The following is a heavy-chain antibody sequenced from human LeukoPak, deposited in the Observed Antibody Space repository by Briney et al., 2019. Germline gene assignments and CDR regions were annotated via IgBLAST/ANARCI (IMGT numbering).Heavy chain of an antibody. CDR3: ANYSYYYDSSANYGWFDP. D-gene: IGHD3-22*01. J-gene: IGHJ5*02. CDR2: ISGSGGDT. Sequence: GGSLRLSCAASGFTFSVYAMSWVRRAPGKGLEWVSAISGSGGDTFYADSVKGRFTVSRDNSKNTLYLQMNSLRAEDTALYYCANYSYYYDSSANYGWFDPWGQGTLVTVSS. V-gene: IGHV3-23*01. CDR1: GFTFSVYA.